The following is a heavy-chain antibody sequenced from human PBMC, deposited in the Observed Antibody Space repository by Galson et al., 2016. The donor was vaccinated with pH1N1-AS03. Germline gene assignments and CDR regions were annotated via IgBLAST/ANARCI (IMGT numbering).Heavy chain of an antibody. Sequence: SLRLSCAASGFTFSSYAMSWVRQAPGKGLEWVSAIAGGGVTTYYADSVKGRFTISRDNSKNILYLRINSLRAEDTAIYYRAKLSLGYCAYWGQGTLVTVSS. CDR1: GFTFSSYA. CDR2: IAGGGVTT. CDR3: AKLSLGYCAY. J-gene: IGHJ4*02. D-gene: IGHD2-15*01. V-gene: IGHV3-23*01.